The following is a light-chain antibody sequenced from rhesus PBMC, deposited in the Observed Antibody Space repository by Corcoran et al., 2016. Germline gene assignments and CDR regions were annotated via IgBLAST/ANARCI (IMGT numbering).Light chain of an antibody. V-gene: IGKV1-21*01. CDR1: QGSSSL. CDR3: QQYNSVPYS. J-gene: IGKJ2*01. CDR2: KAS. Sequence: DIQMTQSPSSLSASVGDKVTITCRASQGSSSLLAWFQPKPGKAPQLLVYKASNLQRGVPSMFSGSGSGTEFKLTLSSLQPDDFASYDCQQYNSVPYSFGQGTKVEIK.